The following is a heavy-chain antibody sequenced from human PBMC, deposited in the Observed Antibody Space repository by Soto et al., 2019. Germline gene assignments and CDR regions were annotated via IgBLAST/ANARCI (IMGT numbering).Heavy chain of an antibody. CDR2: RNPNSGNT. CDR3: ARCRTVTKCVWFDP. CDR1: GYTFTSYD. D-gene: IGHD4-4*01. J-gene: IGHJ5*02. V-gene: IGHV1-8*01. Sequence: QVQLVQSGAEVKKPGASVKVSCKASGYTFTSYDINWVRQATGQGLEWMGWRNPNSGNTGYAQKFQGRVTMTRNTFISTAYRELSSLRSEDTAVYYCARCRTVTKCVWFDPWGQGTLVTVSS.